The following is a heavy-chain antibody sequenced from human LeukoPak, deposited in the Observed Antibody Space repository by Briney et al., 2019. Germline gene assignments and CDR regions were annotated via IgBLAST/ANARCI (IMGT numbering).Heavy chain of an antibody. D-gene: IGHD3-10*01. CDR2: ISDTGDTT. CDR1: GFTFSGHG. Sequence: GGSLRLSCAASGFTFSGHGMRWVRQAPGKGLECVSAISDTGDTTYYADSVKGRFTSSRDNSKNTLYLQMNSLRAEDTALYFCAKARGFAEFDYWGQGTLVTVSS. CDR3: AKARGFAEFDY. J-gene: IGHJ4*02. V-gene: IGHV3-23*01.